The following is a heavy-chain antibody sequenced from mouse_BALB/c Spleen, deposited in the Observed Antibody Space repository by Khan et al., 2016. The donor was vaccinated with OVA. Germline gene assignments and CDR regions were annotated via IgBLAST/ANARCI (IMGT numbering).Heavy chain of an antibody. CDR1: GFSLTDYG. J-gene: IGHJ3*01. V-gene: IGHV2-6-7*01. D-gene: IGHD1-2*01. CDR2: IWGDGST. CDR3: ARELRLGGFAY. Sequence: VQLQESGLGLVAPSQSLSITCTVSGFSLTDYGVNWVRQPPGKGLEWLGMIWGDGSTDYNSALKSRLSINKDNSKSQVFLKMNSLQTDDTARYFCARELRLGGFAYWGQGTLVTVSA.